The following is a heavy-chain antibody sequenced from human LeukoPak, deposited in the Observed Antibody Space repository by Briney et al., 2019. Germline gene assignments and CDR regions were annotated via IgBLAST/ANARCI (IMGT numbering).Heavy chain of an antibody. CDR3: ARDGDYYGSGSFPY. CDR2: IIPIFGTA. V-gene: IGHV1-69*05. Sequence: ASVKVSCKASGGTFSSYAISWVRQAPGQGLEWMGGIIPIFGTANYAQKFQGRVTITTDESTSTAYMELSSLRSEDTAVYYCARDGDYYGSGSFPYWGQGTLVTVSS. J-gene: IGHJ4*02. CDR1: GGTFSSYA. D-gene: IGHD3-10*01.